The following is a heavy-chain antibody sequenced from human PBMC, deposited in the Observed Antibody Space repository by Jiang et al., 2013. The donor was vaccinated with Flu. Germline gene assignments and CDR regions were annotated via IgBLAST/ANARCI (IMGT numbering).Heavy chain of an antibody. Sequence: SRGLEWLGRTYYRSKWYNDYAVSVKSRITINPDTSKNQFSLQLNSVTPEDTAVYYCARGYSSDYYYYMDVWGKGTTVTVSS. D-gene: IGHD6-19*01. J-gene: IGHJ6*03. CDR2: TYYRSKWYN. V-gene: IGHV6-1*01. CDR3: ARGYSSDYYYYMDV.